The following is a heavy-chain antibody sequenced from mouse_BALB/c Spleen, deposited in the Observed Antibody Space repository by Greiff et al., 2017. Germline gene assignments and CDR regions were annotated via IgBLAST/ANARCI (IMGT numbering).Heavy chain of an antibody. V-gene: IGHV1-15*01. CDR1: GYTFTDYE. CDR3: TRWVYYGNYAWFAY. Sequence: GQLQQSGAELVRPGASVTLSCKASGYTFTDYEMHWVKQTPVHGLEWIGAIDPETGGTAYNQKFKGKATLTADKSSSTAYMELRSLTSEDSAVYYCTRWVYYGNYAWFAYWGQGTLVTVSA. J-gene: IGHJ3*01. CDR2: IDPETGGT. D-gene: IGHD2-1*01.